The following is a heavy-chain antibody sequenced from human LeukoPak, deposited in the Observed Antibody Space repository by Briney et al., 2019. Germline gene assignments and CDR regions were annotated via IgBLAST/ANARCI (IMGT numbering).Heavy chain of an antibody. CDR3: SAVAGPIRYWFDP. D-gene: IGHD6-19*01. J-gene: IGHJ5*02. V-gene: IGHV4-4*02. CDR2: IYHSGST. CDR1: GGSISSSNW. Sequence: SEILSLTCAVSGGSISSSNWWSWVRQPPGKGLEWIGEIYHSGSTNYNPSLKSRVTISVDTSKNQFSLKLSSVTAADTAVSSVSAVAGPIRYWFDPWGQGTLVTVSS.